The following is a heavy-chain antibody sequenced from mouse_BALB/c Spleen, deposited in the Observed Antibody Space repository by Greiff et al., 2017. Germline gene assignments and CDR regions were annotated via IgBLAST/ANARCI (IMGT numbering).Heavy chain of an antibody. V-gene: IGHV1-39*01. J-gene: IGHJ4*01. D-gene: IGHD2-3*01. CDR1: GYSFTDYI. CDR3: ARRDGYYDAMDY. Sequence: VQLQQTGPELVKPGASVKISCKASGYSFTDYIMLWVKQSHGKSLEWIGNINPYYGSTSYNLKFKGKATLTVDKSSRTAYMQLNSLTSEGSAVYYCARRDGYYDAMDYWGQGTSVTVSS. CDR2: INPYYGST.